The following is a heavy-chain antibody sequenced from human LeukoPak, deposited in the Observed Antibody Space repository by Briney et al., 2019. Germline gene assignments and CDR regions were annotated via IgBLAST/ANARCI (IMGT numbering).Heavy chain of an antibody. CDR1: GGSISSSSYS. CDR2: IYYSGCT. V-gene: IGHV4-39*07. D-gene: IGHD3-22*01. CDR3: ATAQNYDSSGNDAFDI. J-gene: IGHJ3*02. Sequence: SSETLSLTCTVSGGSISSSSYSWGWIRQPPGKWLEWIGNIYYSGCTYYNPSLKSRVTISVDTSKNHFSLKVSSVTASDTAVYYCATAQNYDSSGNDAFDIWGQGTMVTVSS.